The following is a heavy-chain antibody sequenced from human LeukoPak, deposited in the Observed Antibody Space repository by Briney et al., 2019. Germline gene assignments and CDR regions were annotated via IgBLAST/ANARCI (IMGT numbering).Heavy chain of an antibody. J-gene: IGHJ4*02. V-gene: IGHV3-7*01. Sequence: GGSLRLSCGASGFTFDDYWMSWVRQAPGQGLEWVANINQDGSEKYYLDSAKGRFTISRDNARNSLYLQVNSLRAEDTAVYYCTRGGTSGYSSTRHFWGGNYYFDYWGQGTLVTVSS. CDR1: GFTFDDYW. CDR3: TRGGTSGYSSTRHFWGGNYYFDY. CDR2: INQDGSEK. D-gene: IGHD2-2*01.